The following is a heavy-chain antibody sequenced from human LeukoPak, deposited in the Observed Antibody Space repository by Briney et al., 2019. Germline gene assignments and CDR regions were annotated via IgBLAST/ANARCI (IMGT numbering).Heavy chain of an antibody. D-gene: IGHD5-12*01. V-gene: IGHV3-23*01. CDR3: AKGANSAYDRSFDY. CDR1: GLTFSSYA. J-gene: IGHJ4*02. CDR2: ISGSDGNT. Sequence: GGSLRLSCASSGLTFSSYAMSWVRQAPGKGLEWVSAISGSDGNTYYADSVKGRFTISRDNYKNTLYLQMNSPRAEDTAVYYCAKGANSAYDRSFDYWGQGTLVTVSS.